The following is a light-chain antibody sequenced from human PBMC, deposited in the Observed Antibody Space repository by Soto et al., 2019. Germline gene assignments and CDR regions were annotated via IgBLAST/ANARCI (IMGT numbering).Light chain of an antibody. CDR3: QSYDSSLSGYV. V-gene: IGLV1-40*01. Sequence: QSVLTQPPSVSGAPGQRITISCTWSSSNIGAGYDVHWYQQVPGTAPKLLIHGNTNRPSGVPDRFSGSKSGTSASPAITGLQAEDEADYYCQSYDSSLSGYVFGTGTKVTVL. J-gene: IGLJ1*01. CDR1: SSNIGAGYD. CDR2: GNT.